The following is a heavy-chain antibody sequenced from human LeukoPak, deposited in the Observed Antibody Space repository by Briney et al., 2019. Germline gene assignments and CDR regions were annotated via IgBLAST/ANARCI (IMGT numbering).Heavy chain of an antibody. CDR1: GFTFSSYW. J-gene: IGHJ6*02. CDR2: INSDGSST. V-gene: IGHV3-74*01. D-gene: IGHD3-10*01. Sequence: QTGGSLRLSCAASGFTFSSYWMHWVRQAPGKGLVWVSRINSDGSSTSYADSVKGRFTISRDNAKNTLYLQMNSLRAEDTAVYYCARDGGPYYGSGKRWNYYYGMDVWGQGTTVTVSS. CDR3: ARDGGPYYGSGKRWNYYYGMDV.